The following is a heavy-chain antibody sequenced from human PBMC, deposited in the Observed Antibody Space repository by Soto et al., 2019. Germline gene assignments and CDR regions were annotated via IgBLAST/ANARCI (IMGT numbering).Heavy chain of an antibody. D-gene: IGHD3-22*01. J-gene: IGHJ4*01. Sequence: EVHLVESGGGLVKPGGSLRLSCAASGFTFSNAWINWVRQAPGKGLEWVGRVKSKTHGGTTDFAAPVKGRFAISRDDSKKVVYLEINSLKTEDTAIYYCTTDSYITSIIVRFDYWGHGTLVTVSS. CDR2: VKSKTHGGTT. V-gene: IGHV3-15*07. CDR3: TTDSYITSIIVRFDY. CDR1: GFTFSNAW.